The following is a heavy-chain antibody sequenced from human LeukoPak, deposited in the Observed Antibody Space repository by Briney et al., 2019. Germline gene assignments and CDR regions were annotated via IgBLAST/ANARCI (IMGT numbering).Heavy chain of an antibody. Sequence: ASVKVSCKASGYTFTSYYMHWVRQAPGQGLEWMGIINPSGGSTSYAQKFQGRVTITADESTSTAYMELSSLRSEDTAVYYCARVGTMVRGVTNFDYWGQGTLVTVSS. CDR2: INPSGGST. J-gene: IGHJ4*02. D-gene: IGHD3-10*01. CDR3: ARVGTMVRGVTNFDY. CDR1: GYTFTSYY. V-gene: IGHV1-46*01.